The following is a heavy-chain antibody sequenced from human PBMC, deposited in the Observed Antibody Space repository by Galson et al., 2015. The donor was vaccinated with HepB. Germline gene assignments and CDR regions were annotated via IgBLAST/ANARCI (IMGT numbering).Heavy chain of an antibody. CDR2: ISAYNGNT. Sequence: QSGAEVKKPGASVKVSCKASGYTFTSYGISWVRQAPGQGLEWMGWISAYNGNTNYAQKLQGRVTMTTDTSTSTAYMELRSLRSDDTAVYYCARAPFSIAVAGTVYYFDYWGQGTLVTVSS. D-gene: IGHD6-19*01. J-gene: IGHJ4*02. V-gene: IGHV1-18*01. CDR1: GYTFTSYG. CDR3: ARAPFSIAVAGTVYYFDY.